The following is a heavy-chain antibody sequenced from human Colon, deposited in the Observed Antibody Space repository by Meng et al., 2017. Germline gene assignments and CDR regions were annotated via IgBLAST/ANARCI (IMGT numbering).Heavy chain of an antibody. CDR2: INPSGGDT. V-gene: IGHV1-46*01. CDR1: GYTFTKYF. Sequence: ASVKVSCKASGYTFTKYFMHWVRQAPGQGLEWMGIINPSGGDTSYAQRFQGRVTMTRDTSTSTVYMELSSLRSEYTAIYYCTRDARDYGGVSEAFDIWGRGTMVTVSS. CDR3: TRDARDYGGVSEAFDI. D-gene: IGHD4-23*01. J-gene: IGHJ3*02.